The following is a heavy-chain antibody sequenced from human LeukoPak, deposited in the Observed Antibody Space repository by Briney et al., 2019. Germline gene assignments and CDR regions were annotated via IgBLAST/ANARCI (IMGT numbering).Heavy chain of an antibody. D-gene: IGHD3-3*01. V-gene: IGHV3-64D*09. J-gene: IGHJ4*02. CDR2: ISSNGAST. Sequence: GGSLRLSCSASGFTFSIYTMHWVRPAPGKGLEYVSTISSNGASTYYADSVKGRFTISRDTSKNTLYLQMSSLRVEDTAVYYCVRRGVTTAWIDYWSEGTLVTVSS. CDR1: GFTFSIYT. CDR3: VRRGVTTAWIDY.